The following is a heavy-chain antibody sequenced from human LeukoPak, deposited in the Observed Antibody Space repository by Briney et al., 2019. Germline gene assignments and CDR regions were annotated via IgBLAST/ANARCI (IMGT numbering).Heavy chain of an antibody. Sequence: SGGSLRLSCEGSGFTLSGYWMHWVRQAPGKGLVWVSRINSDGSSTNYADSVKGRFTISRDNAKSTLSLQMNSLRVEDTAVYYCVREPTGALNFDLWGRGTLVTVSS. CDR1: GFTLSGYW. CDR2: INSDGSST. CDR3: VREPTGALNFDL. V-gene: IGHV3-74*01. J-gene: IGHJ2*01. D-gene: IGHD7-27*01.